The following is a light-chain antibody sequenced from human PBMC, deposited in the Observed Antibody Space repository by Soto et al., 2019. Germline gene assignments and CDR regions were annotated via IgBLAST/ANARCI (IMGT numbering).Light chain of an antibody. CDR2: EDS. CDR1: KLGDKY. J-gene: IGLJ2*01. V-gene: IGLV3-1*01. Sequence: SYELTQPPSVSVSPGRTASITCSGDKLGDKYACWYQQKPGQSPVLVIYEDSKRPSGIPERFSGSNSGNTATLTISGTQAMDEADYYCQAWDIITANVVFGGGTKLTVL. CDR3: QAWDIITANVV.